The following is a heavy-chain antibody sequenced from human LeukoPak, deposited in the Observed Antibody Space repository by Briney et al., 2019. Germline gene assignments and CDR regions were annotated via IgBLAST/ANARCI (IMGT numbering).Heavy chain of an antibody. J-gene: IGHJ3*02. D-gene: IGHD5-12*01. Sequence: ASVTVSCKASGYTFTDYYIHWVRQAPGRGPEWMGWIIPNRGGTNYAQSFKGRVTMTRDTSISTAYMELTSLTSDDTAVYYCARDLPKIGYVGAFDIWGQGTLVTVSS. CDR2: IIPNRGGT. V-gene: IGHV1-2*02. CDR3: ARDLPKIGYVGAFDI. CDR1: GYTFTDYY.